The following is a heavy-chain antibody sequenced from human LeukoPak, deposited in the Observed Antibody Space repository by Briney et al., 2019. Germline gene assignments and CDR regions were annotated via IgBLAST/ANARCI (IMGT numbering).Heavy chain of an antibody. CDR2: ISSSSSYI. J-gene: IGHJ6*03. CDR3: ASEGSYFSFDYYYYMDV. V-gene: IGHV3-21*01. Sequence: GASLRLSCAASGFTFSSYSMNWVRQAPGKGLEWVSSISSSSSYIYYADSVKGRFTISRDNAKNSLYLQMNSLRAEDTAVYYCASEGSYFSFDYYYYMDVWGKGTTVSVSS. CDR1: GFTFSSYS. D-gene: IGHD1-26*01.